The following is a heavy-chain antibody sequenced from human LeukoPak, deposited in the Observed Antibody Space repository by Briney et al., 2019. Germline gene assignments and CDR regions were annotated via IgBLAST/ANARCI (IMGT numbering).Heavy chain of an antibody. CDR2: INHSGST. CDR3: ARRVGTRDWYFDL. Sequence: PSETLSLTCAVYGWSFRGYYWSWIRQPPGKGLEWIGEINHSGSTNYNPSLKSRVTISVDTSKNQFSLKLTSVTAADTAVYYCARRVGTRDWYFDLWGRGTLVTVSS. CDR1: GWSFRGYY. V-gene: IGHV4-34*01. J-gene: IGHJ2*01. D-gene: IGHD1-14*01.